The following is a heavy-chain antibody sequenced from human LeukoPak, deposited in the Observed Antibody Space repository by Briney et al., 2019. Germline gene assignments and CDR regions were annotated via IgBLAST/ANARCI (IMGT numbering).Heavy chain of an antibody. CDR3: ARALYFVDTAMANLMGKVIPQPDY. J-gene: IGHJ4*02. CDR1: GGTFSSYA. V-gene: IGHV1-18*01. CDR2: ISAYNGNT. Sequence: ASVKVSCKASGGTFSSYAISWVRQAPGQGLEWMGWISAYNGNTNYAQKLQGRVTMTTDTSTSTAYMELRSLRSDDTAVYYCARALYFVDTAMANLMGKVIPQPDYWGQGTLVTVSS. D-gene: IGHD5-18*01.